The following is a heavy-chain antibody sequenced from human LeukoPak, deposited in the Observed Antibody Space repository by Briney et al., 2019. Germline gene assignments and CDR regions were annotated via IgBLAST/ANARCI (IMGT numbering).Heavy chain of an antibody. CDR3: VRILDSAWGELGY. D-gene: IGHD6-19*01. V-gene: IGHV3-23*01. Sequence: PGGSLRLSCAASGFTFSSFGMSWVRQAPGKGLEWVSAISSTGGTAYYADSVKGRFTISRDNSKNTLYLQMNSLRAEDTAVYYCVRILDSAWGELGYWGQGTLVTVSS. CDR2: ISSTGGTA. CDR1: GFTFSSFG. J-gene: IGHJ4*02.